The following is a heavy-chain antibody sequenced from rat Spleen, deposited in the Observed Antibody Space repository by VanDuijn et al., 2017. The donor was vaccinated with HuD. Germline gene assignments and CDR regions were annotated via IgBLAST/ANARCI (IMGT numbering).Heavy chain of an antibody. D-gene: IGHD1-11*01. J-gene: IGHJ3*01. CDR2: ISYDGSST. V-gene: IGHV5-29*01. CDR1: GFTFSDYY. CDR3: ARHGGLRDWFAY. Sequence: EVQLVESGGGLVQPGRSLKLSCAASGFTFSDYYMAWVRQAPTKGLEWVATISYDGSSTYYRDSVKGRFTISRDDVKNLQSLQMDSLRSDETATYYCARHGGLRDWFAYWGQGTLVTVSS.